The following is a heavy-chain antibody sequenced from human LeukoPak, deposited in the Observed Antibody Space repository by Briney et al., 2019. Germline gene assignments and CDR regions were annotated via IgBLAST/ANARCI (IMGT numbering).Heavy chain of an antibody. CDR3: AKRTFEYSSSSGYYYYMDV. J-gene: IGHJ6*03. CDR1: GFTFSSYA. CDR2: ISGSGGST. V-gene: IGHV3-23*01. Sequence: GGSLRRSCAASGFTFSSYAMSWVRQAPGKGLEWVSAISGSGGSTYYADSVKGRFTISRDNSKNTLYLQMNSLRAEDTAVYYCAKRTFEYSSSSGYYYYMDVWGKGTTVTVSS. D-gene: IGHD6-6*01.